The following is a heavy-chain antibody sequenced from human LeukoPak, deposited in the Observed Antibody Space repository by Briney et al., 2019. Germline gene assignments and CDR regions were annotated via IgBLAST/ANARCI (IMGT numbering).Heavy chain of an antibody. CDR2: ISSSSSYI. D-gene: IGHD4-17*01. Sequence: GGSLRLSCAASGFTFSSYSMNWVRQAPGKGVEWVSSISSSSSYIYYADSVKGRFTISRDNAKNSLYLQMNSLRAEDTAVYYCASHGHGDPYFDYWGQGTLVTVSS. V-gene: IGHV3-21*01. J-gene: IGHJ4*02. CDR1: GFTFSSYS. CDR3: ASHGHGDPYFDY.